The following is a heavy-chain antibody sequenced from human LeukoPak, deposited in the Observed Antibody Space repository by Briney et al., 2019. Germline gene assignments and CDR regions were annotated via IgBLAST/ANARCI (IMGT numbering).Heavy chain of an antibody. J-gene: IGHJ3*02. V-gene: IGHV4-59*08. Sequence: PSEPLSLTCTVRGGSISSYYGNWIRQSPGKGVEWIAYMFYNVSTNYSPSLKSRVTISVDTSKNQFSLKLISVTAADTAVYFCARQGSGRAFDIWGQGTMVTVSS. CDR1: GGSISSYY. CDR2: MFYNVST. CDR3: ARQGSGRAFDI.